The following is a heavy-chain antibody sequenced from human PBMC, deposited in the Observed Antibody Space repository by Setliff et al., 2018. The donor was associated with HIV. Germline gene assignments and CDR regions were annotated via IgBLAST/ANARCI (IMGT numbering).Heavy chain of an antibody. D-gene: IGHD5-12*01. J-gene: IGHJ6*02. V-gene: IGHV5-51*01. CDR2: IYPGDSDT. CDR1: GYSFTSYW. CDR3: ARRSGYDWGGAYYYGMDV. Sequence: GESLTISCKGSGYSFTSYWIGWVRQMPGKGLEWMGIIYPGDSDTGYSPSFQGQVTISADKSISTAYLQWSSLKASDTAMYYCARRSGYDWGGAYYYGMDVWGQGTTVTV.